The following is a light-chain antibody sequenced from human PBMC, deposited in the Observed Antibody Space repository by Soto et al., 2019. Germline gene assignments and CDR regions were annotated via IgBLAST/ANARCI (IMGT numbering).Light chain of an antibody. CDR2: KAS. CDR1: QSISTW. CDR3: QQYNTYWT. V-gene: IGKV1-5*03. J-gene: IGKJ1*01. Sequence: DIQMTQSPSTLSASVGDRVTITCRASQSISTWLAWYQQKAGKAPKLLIYKASILESGVPSRFSGCGSGTEFTLTISSLQPDDFATYYCQQYNTYWTFGQGTKVEIK.